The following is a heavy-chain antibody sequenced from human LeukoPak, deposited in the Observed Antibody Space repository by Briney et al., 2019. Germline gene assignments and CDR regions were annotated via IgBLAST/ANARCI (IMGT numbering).Heavy chain of an antibody. Sequence: SETLSLTCTVSGGSISSYYWSWIRPPPGKGLEWIGYIYYSGSTNYNPSLKSRVTISVDTSKNQFSLKLSSVTAADTAVYYCARETYYYDSSGYHDAFDIWGQGTMVTVSS. CDR2: IYYSGST. J-gene: IGHJ3*02. CDR1: GGSISSYY. D-gene: IGHD3-22*01. CDR3: ARETYYYDSSGYHDAFDI. V-gene: IGHV4-59*01.